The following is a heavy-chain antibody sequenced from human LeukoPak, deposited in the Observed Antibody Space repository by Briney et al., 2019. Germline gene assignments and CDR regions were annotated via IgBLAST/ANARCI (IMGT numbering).Heavy chain of an antibody. Sequence: GASVKVSCKASGYTFTSYAMHWVRQAPGQRLEWMGWINAGNGNTNYAQKLQGRVTMTTDTSTSTAYMELRSLRSDDTAVYYCARDKASPAAGTRIVFDYWGQGTLVTVSS. CDR2: INAGNGNT. D-gene: IGHD6-13*01. V-gene: IGHV1-3*01. CDR1: GYTFTSYA. J-gene: IGHJ4*02. CDR3: ARDKASPAAGTRIVFDY.